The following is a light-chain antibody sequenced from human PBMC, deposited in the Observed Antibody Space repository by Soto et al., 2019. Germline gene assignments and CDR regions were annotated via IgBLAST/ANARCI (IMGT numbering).Light chain of an antibody. Sequence: DLQMTQSPSSVSASVGDRVTITCRASRPISTWLAWYQQKPGMTPKLLISAATRLQSGVPSRFSGSRFATDFTLTITSLQPEDFATYFCQQTNTFPLTFGGGTKVQIK. J-gene: IGKJ4*01. V-gene: IGKV1-12*01. CDR1: RPISTW. CDR3: QQTNTFPLT. CDR2: AAT.